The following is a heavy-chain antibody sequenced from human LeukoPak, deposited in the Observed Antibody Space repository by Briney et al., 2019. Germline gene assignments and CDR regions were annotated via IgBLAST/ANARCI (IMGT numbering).Heavy chain of an antibody. J-gene: IGHJ4*02. V-gene: IGHV3-23*01. CDR3: AKDSSGYGDVDY. Sequence: GGSLKLSCAASGFTFRTYAMSWVRQAPGKGLEWVSAIKSSGYSTHYADSVKGRFTISRDNSKNTLYLQMNSLRAEDTAVYYCAKDSSGYGDVDYWGQGTLVTVSS. CDR2: IKSSGYST. CDR1: GFTFRTYA. D-gene: IGHD4-17*01.